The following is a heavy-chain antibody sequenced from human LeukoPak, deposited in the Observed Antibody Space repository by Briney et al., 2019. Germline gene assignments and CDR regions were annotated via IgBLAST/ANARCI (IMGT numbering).Heavy chain of an antibody. V-gene: IGHV3-21*01. J-gene: IGHJ4*02. CDR3: ARDLCSGGSCRLDY. CDR1: GFPFSKYG. Sequence: GGSLRLSCAASGFPFSKYGMHWVRQAPGKGLEWVSSISSSSSYIYYADSVKGRFTISRDNAKNSLYLQMNSLRAEDTAVYYCARDLCSGGSCRLDYWGQGTLVTVSS. CDR2: ISSSSSYI. D-gene: IGHD2-15*01.